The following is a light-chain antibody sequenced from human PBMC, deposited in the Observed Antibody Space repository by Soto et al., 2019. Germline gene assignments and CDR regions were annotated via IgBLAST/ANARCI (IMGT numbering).Light chain of an antibody. J-gene: IGKJ4*01. V-gene: IGKV1-5*01. CDR3: QQLRMYPST. Sequence: DIQMTQSPSTLSASVGDRVTITCRASQSISSWLAWYQQKPGKGPKLLIYDAASLESGVPSRFSGSGSGTEFTLTISSLQPDDFATYYCQQLRMYPSTFGGGTKVDIK. CDR1: QSISSW. CDR2: DAA.